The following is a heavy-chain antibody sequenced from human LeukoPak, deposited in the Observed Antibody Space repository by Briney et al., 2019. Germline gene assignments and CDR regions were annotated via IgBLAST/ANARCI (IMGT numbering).Heavy chain of an antibody. CDR3: ARTYRSAWHYFDY. CDR1: GFTFSTYA. D-gene: IGHD6-19*01. V-gene: IGHV3-30-3*01. CDR2: ISYDGSNK. Sequence: PGGSLRLSCAASGFTFSTYAMHWVRQAPGKGLEWVAVISYDGSNKYYADSVKGRFTISRDKSKNTLYLQMSSLRAEDTAVYYCARTYRSAWHYFDYWGRGTLVTVSS. J-gene: IGHJ4*02.